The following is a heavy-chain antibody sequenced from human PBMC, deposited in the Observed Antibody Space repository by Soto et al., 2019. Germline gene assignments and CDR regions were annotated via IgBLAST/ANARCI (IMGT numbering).Heavy chain of an antibody. J-gene: IGHJ5*02. Sequence: GGSLRLSCAASGFTFSNAWMSWVRQAPGKGLEWVGRIKSKTDGGTTDYAAPVKGRFTISRDDSKNTLYLQMNSLKTEDTAVYYCTTELLRRPLVGWFDPWGQGTLVTVSS. D-gene: IGHD2-21*01. V-gene: IGHV3-15*01. CDR1: GFTFSNAW. CDR3: TTELLRRPLVGWFDP. CDR2: IKSKTDGGTT.